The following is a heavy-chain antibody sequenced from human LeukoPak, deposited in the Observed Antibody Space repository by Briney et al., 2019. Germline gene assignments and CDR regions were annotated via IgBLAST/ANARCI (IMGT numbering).Heavy chain of an antibody. CDR1: GGSISSYY. D-gene: IGHD3-9*01. J-gene: IGHJ5*02. CDR2: IYTSRST. V-gene: IGHV4-4*07. CDR3: ARELPLYDILTGYSLNWFDP. Sequence: PSETLSLTCSVSGGSISSYYWSWIRQPAGKGLEWIGRIYTSRSTNYNPSLKSRHTMSVDTSKNQFSLKLSSVTAADTAVYYCARELPLYDILTGYSLNWFDPWGQGTLVTVSS.